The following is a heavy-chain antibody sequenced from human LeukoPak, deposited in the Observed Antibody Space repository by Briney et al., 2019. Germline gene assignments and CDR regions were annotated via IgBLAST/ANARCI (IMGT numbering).Heavy chain of an antibody. D-gene: IGHD5-12*01. CDR3: AKGYSGYDFHDAFDI. CDR1: GFTFSSYG. J-gene: IGHJ3*02. Sequence: GGSKRLSCAASGFTFSSYGMHWLRQAPGKGLEWVAVISYDGSNKYYADSVKGRFTISRDNSKNTLYLQMNSLRAEDTAVYYCAKGYSGYDFHDAFDIWGQGTMVTVSS. V-gene: IGHV3-30*18. CDR2: ISYDGSNK.